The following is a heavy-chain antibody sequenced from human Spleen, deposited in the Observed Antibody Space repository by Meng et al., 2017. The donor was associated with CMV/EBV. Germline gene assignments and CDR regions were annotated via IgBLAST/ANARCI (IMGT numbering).Heavy chain of an antibody. CDR1: GYTFIVST. CDR3: AKETGYQKIFET. Sequence: SCKASGYTFIVSTMHWVRQATGQRLEWMGWINAGNGNTKYSQNFQGRITITRDTSASTGYLEVSSLRPEDTAVYYCAKETGYQKIFETWGQGTLVTVSS. D-gene: IGHD2-15*01. J-gene: IGHJ5*02. V-gene: IGHV1-3*01. CDR2: INAGNGNT.